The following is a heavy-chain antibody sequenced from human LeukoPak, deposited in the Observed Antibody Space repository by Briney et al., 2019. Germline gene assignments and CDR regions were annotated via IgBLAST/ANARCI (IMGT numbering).Heavy chain of an antibody. J-gene: IGHJ4*02. V-gene: IGHV3-23*01. CDR3: ALTPDYYGSGSFDY. CDR2: ISAGADVI. CDR1: GFSFRDYP. D-gene: IGHD3-10*01. Sequence: GGSLRLSCEAAGFSFRDYPMGWVRRASGKRLEWVSGISAGADVIFYADPVKGRFTISRDNAKNSLFLQMISLRAEDTAVYYCALTPDYYGSGSFDYWGRGTLVTVSS.